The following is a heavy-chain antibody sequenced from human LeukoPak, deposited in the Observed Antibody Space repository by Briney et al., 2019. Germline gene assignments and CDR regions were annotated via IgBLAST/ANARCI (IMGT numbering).Heavy chain of an antibody. CDR2: ISSSGSTI. V-gene: IGHV3-48*03. CDR3: AKGTASIPIYMDV. J-gene: IGHJ6*03. D-gene: IGHD6-6*01. Sequence: PGGSLRLSCAASGFTFSSYEMNWVRQAPGKGLEWVSYISSSGSTIYYADSVKGRFTISRDNAKNSLYLQMNSLRAEDTALYYCAKGTASIPIYMDVWGKGTTVTISS. CDR1: GFTFSSYE.